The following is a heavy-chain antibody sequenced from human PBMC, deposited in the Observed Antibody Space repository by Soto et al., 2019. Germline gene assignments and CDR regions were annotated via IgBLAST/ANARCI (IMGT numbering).Heavy chain of an antibody. J-gene: IGHJ4*02. Sequence: QVQIQESGPGLVKASDTLSLTCAVSGVSIGNFFWNWVRQPAGGPLEWVVRVFIRGATTYNPSLKSRLIISADTSRNQLSLRLTSVTAADTAVYYCAADKGGGGRAFDYWGQGVLATVSS. CDR3: AADKGGGGRAFDY. V-gene: IGHV4-4*07. CDR2: VFIRGAT. CDR1: GVSIGNFF. D-gene: IGHD3-16*01.